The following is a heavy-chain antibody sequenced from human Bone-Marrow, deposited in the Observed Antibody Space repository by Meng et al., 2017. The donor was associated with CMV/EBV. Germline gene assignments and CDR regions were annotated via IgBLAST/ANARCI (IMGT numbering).Heavy chain of an antibody. CDR1: GGSISSSSYY. Sequence: GSLRLSCTVSGGSISSSSYYWGWIRQPPGKGLEWIGSIYYSGSTYYNPSLKSRVTISVDTSKNQFSLKLSSVTAADTAVYYCARHGFGVPWGWFDPWGRGTLVTVSS. J-gene: IGHJ5*02. D-gene: IGHD3-3*01. V-gene: IGHV4-39*01. CDR2: IYYSGST. CDR3: ARHGFGVPWGWFDP.